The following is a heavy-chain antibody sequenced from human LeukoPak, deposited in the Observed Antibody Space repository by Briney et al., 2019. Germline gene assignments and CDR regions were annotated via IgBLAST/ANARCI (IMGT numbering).Heavy chain of an antibody. V-gene: IGHV3-23*01. Sequence: GGSLRLSCAASGFTLRSYDMSWVRQAPGKGLGWVAATSGSGVNSYYADSVRGRFTISRDNSQNTLYLQMDSLRAEDTALYYCPNEYSGYDFDYWGQGTLVTVSS. D-gene: IGHD5-12*01. CDR2: TSGSGVNS. CDR1: GFTLRSYD. CDR3: PNEYSGYDFDY. J-gene: IGHJ4*02.